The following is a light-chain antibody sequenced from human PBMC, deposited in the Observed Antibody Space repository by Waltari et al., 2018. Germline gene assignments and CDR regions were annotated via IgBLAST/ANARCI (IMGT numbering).Light chain of an antibody. J-gene: IGKJ4*01. V-gene: IGKV1-39*01. CDR3: QQGYSTPPRLT. CDR1: QSISTY. Sequence: DIQLTQSPSSLSASVGDRVTITCRASQSISTYLSWYQQKPGKAPKLLIYAASRLHSGVPSRFSGSGSWTDFTLTISSLQPEDFATYYCQQGYSTPPRLTFGGGTKVEI. CDR2: AAS.